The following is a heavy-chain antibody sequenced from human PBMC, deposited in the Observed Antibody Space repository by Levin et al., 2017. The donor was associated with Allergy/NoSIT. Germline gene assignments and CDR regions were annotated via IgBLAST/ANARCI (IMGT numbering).Heavy chain of an antibody. D-gene: IGHD5-18*01. CDR3: VRGLETAMAAHCSDH. CDR2: LSDSGMMS. Sequence: SETLSLTCTISGGSINSNHFWGWIRQPPGKGLEWIGSLSDSGMMSYYAPSLKSRVTISTDTPKHQLSLRLTSLTAADTAMYYCVRGLETAMAAHCSDHWGQGILVTVSS. CDR1: GGSINSNHF. J-gene: IGHJ4*02. V-gene: IGHV4-39*07.